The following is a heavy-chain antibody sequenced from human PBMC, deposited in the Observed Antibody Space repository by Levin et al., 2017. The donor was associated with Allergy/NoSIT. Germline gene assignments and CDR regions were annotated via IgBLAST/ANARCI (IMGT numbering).Heavy chain of an antibody. CDR2: ISWNSGSI. J-gene: IGHJ4*02. CDR1: GFTFDDYA. D-gene: IGHD3-10*01. CDR3: AKDNSHRYGSGSYPDY. V-gene: IGHV3-9*01. Sequence: SLKISCAASGFTFDDYAMHWVRQAPGKGLEWVSGISWNSGSIGYADSVKGRFTISRDNAKNSLYLQMNSLRAEDTALYYCAKDNSHRYGSGSYPDYWGQGTLVTVSS.